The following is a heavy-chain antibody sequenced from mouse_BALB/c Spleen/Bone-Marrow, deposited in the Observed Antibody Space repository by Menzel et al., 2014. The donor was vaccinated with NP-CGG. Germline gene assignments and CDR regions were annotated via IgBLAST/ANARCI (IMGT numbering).Heavy chain of an antibody. Sequence: EVQLQRSGAELVKPGASVKLSCTASGFNIKDTYMHWVKQRPEQGLEWIGRIDPANGNTKYDPKFQGKATITADTSSNTAYLQLSSLTSEDTAVYYCARGYYDYVYAMDYWGQGTSVTVSS. D-gene: IGHD2-4*01. V-gene: IGHV14-3*02. CDR1: GFNIKDTY. CDR2: IDPANGNT. J-gene: IGHJ4*01. CDR3: ARGYYDYVYAMDY.